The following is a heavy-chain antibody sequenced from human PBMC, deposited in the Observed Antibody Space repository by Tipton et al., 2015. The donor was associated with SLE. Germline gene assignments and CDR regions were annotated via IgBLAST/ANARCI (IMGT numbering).Heavy chain of an antibody. J-gene: IGHJ4*02. Sequence: SLRLSCAASGFTFSNYAMTWVRQAPGKGLEWVSGISGSGTTTDYADSVKGRFTISRDNSKNTLYLQMNSLRAEDTAVYYCAKDRYYYDSSGYPGYFDYWGQGTLVTVSS. CDR2: ISGSGTTT. CDR3: AKDRYYYDSSGYPGYFDY. D-gene: IGHD3-22*01. CDR1: GFTFSNYA. V-gene: IGHV3-23*01.